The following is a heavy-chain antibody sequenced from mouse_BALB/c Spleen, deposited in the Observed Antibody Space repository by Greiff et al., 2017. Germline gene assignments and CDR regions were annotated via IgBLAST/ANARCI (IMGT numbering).Heavy chain of an antibody. CDR3: TRSFYDYDYAMDY. D-gene: IGHD2-4*01. Sequence: VQLQQSGTVLARPGASVKMSCKASGYTFTSYWMHWVKQRPGQGLEWIGAIYPGNSDTSYNQKFKGKAKLTAVTSTSTAYMELSSLTNEDSAVYYCTRSFYDYDYAMDYWGQGTSVTVSS. J-gene: IGHJ4*01. CDR1: GYTFTSYW. CDR2: IYPGNSDT. V-gene: IGHV1-5*01.